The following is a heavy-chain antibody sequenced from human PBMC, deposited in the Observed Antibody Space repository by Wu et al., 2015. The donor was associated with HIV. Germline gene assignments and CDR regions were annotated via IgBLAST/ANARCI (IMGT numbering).Heavy chain of an antibody. Sequence: QVHLVQSGAEVRKPGASVRVSCKTSGYPFTSHAINWVRQAPGQRFDWLGWISTYSGTTQYAQQFQGRVTITADGSTRSSYMELNSLRSEDTAVYYCARSSYCGRGCYQYFRHWGQGTLVIVSP. D-gene: IGHD2-21*01. CDR3: ARSSYCGRGCYQYFRH. J-gene: IGHJ1*01. V-gene: IGHV1-18*01. CDR2: ISTYSGTT. CDR1: GYPFTSHA.